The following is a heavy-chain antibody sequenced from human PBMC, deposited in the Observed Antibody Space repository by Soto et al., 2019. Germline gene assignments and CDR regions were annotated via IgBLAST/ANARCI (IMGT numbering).Heavy chain of an antibody. V-gene: IGHV3-53*01. J-gene: IGHJ6*02. CDR3: AREFRYSDWLLQGSSGMDV. CDR1: GFTVSSNY. D-gene: IGHD3-9*01. CDR2: IYSGDST. Sequence: EVQLVESGGGLIQPGGSLRLSCAASGFTVSSNYMSWVRQAPGKGLEWVSVIYSGDSTYYADSVKGRFTISRDNSKNTLYLQMNILRAEDTAVYYCAREFRYSDWLLQGSSGMDVWGQGTTVTVSS.